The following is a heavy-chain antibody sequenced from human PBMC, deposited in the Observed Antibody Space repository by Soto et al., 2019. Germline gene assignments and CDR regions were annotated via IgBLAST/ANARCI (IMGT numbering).Heavy chain of an antibody. CDR1: GYTFTDYD. J-gene: IGHJ4*02. D-gene: IGHD1-1*01. CDR2: MNLNSGDT. CDR3: ARVGGNWNDDYFDY. Sequence: QVQLVQSGAEVKKPGASVKVSCKASGYTFTDYDINWVRQATGQGPEWMGWMNLNSGDTGYAQNFQGRVAMTRDTSIRTAYMELSSLRSEDTAVYYCARVGGNWNDDYFDYWGQGTLVTVSS. V-gene: IGHV1-8*01.